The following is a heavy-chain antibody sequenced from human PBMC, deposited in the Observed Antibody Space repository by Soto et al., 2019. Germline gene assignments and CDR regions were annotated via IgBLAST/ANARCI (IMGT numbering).Heavy chain of an antibody. CDR1: GLSFTNAL. CDR3: ATYRNGWFFSAY. V-gene: IGHV3-15*01. J-gene: IGHJ4*02. CDR2: IKSKTDGATT. Sequence: GSLRLSCAASGLSFTNALMSWVRQAPGKGLEWVGRIKSKTDGATTDYAAPVKGRFTISRDDSKNTLYLQMSSLKTEDTAVYYCATYRNGWFFSAYWGQGTLVTVSS. D-gene: IGHD6-19*01.